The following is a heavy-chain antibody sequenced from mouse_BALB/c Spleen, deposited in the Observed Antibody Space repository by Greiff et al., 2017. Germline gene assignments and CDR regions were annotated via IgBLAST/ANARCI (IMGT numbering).Heavy chain of an antibody. CDR2: IDPENGNT. Sequence: EVQLVESGAELVRPGALVKLSCKASGFNIKDYYMHWVKQRPEQGLEWIGWIDPENGNTIYDPKFQGKASITADTSSNTAYLQLSSLTSEDTAVYYCATSPYYAPFAYWGQGTLVTVSA. CDR3: ATSPYYAPFAY. D-gene: IGHD1-1*02. V-gene: IGHV14-1*02. J-gene: IGHJ3*01. CDR1: GFNIKDYY.